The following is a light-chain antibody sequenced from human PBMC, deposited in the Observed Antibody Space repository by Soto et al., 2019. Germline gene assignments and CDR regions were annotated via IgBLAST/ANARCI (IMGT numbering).Light chain of an antibody. CDR2: DAS. Sequence: DIQMTQSPSTLSASVGDRVTIACRASQSISIWLAWYQQKPGKAPNLLIYDASNLQSGVPSRFSGSGSGTELTLTISSLQPDDFATYYCQQYNSYAPYTFGQGTKLEIK. J-gene: IGKJ2*01. CDR1: QSISIW. V-gene: IGKV1-5*01. CDR3: QQYNSYAPYT.